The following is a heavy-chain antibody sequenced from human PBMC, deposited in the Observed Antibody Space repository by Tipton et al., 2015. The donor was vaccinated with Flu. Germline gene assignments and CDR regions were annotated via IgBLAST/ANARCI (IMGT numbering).Heavy chain of an antibody. J-gene: IGHJ4*02. V-gene: IGHV4-34*01. D-gene: IGHD3-10*01. CDR3: ARGSGSGTFMIFDL. CDR2: VYYSGGA. Sequence: TLSLTCVVYGGSFSGDYCSWIRQPPGKGLEWIGSVYYSGGAYYSPSLESRFSISVDTSKNQFSLNVNSVTAADTAVYYCARGSGSGTFMIFDLWGQGRPVTVSS. CDR1: GGSFSGDY.